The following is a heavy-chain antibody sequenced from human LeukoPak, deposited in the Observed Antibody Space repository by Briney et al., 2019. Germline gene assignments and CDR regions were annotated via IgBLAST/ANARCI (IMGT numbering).Heavy chain of an antibody. CDR3: AAKWLLRRY. Sequence: GGSLRLSRTASGFTVSSNYMTWVRQAPGKGLECVSLIHSGGTTDYADSVKGRFTISRDNSKNMLYLQMNSLRVEDTAVYYCAAKWLLRRYWGQGTLVTVSS. V-gene: IGHV3-66*01. J-gene: IGHJ4*02. D-gene: IGHD3-22*01. CDR2: IHSGGTT. CDR1: GFTVSSNY.